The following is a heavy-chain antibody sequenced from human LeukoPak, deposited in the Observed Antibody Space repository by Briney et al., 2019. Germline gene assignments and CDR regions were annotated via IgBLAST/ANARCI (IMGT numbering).Heavy chain of an antibody. Sequence: SETLSLTCSVSGGSISSGGYYWRWIRQHPGKGLEWIGYIYYSGSTYYNPSLKSRVIISVDTSKNQFSLKLSSVTAADTAVYYCARGSSGYYQFEWGQGTLVTVSS. CDR2: IYYSGST. CDR3: ARGSSGYYQFE. CDR1: GGSISSGGYY. V-gene: IGHV4-31*03. D-gene: IGHD3-22*01. J-gene: IGHJ4*02.